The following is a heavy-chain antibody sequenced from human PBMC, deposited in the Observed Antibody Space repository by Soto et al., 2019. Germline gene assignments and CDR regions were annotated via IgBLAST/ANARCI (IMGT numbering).Heavy chain of an antibody. Sequence: EVQLVESGGGLVQPGGSLRLSCVASGFTFSSYSMNWVRQAPGKGLEWISHISFSGSNIYYAESVKGRFTISRDNAKNSLYLQMNSLRDDDTAVYYCARESSSIWFPYWGQGTLVTVSS. CDR1: GFTFSSYS. CDR2: ISFSGSNI. J-gene: IGHJ4*02. V-gene: IGHV3-48*02. CDR3: ARESSSIWFPY. D-gene: IGHD6-13*01.